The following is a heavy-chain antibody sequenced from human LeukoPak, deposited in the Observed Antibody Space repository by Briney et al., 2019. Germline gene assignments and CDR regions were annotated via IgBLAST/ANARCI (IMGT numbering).Heavy chain of an antibody. CDR1: GGSISSSSYY. V-gene: IGHV4-39*07. CDR3: ASLPGPYYYDSSGSPLVDY. J-gene: IGHJ4*02. CDR2: IYYSGST. Sequence: PSETLSLTCTVSGGSISSSSYYWGWIRQPPGKGLEWIGSIYYSGSTYYNPSLKSRVTISVDTSKNQFSLKLSSVTAADTAVYYCASLPGPYYYDSSGSPLVDYWGQGTLVTVSS. D-gene: IGHD3-22*01.